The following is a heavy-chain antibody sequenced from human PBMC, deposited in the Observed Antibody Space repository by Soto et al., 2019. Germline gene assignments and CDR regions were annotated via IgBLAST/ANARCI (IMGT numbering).Heavy chain of an antibody. D-gene: IGHD1-1*01. Sequence: ASVKVSCKASGYTFTYRYLHWVRQAPGQALEWMGWITPFNGNTNYAQKFQDRVTITRDRSMSTAYMELSSLRSEDTAMYYCATLTTNRLAFDIWGQGTMVTVSS. V-gene: IGHV1-45*02. CDR3: ATLTTNRLAFDI. CDR1: GYTFTYRY. J-gene: IGHJ3*02. CDR2: ITPFNGNT.